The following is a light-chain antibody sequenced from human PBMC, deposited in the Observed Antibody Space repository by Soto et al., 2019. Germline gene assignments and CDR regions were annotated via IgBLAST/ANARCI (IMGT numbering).Light chain of an antibody. V-gene: IGKV1-39*01. CDR2: AAS. J-gene: IGKJ2*01. CDR3: QQTYSIPYT. CDR1: QTISSY. Sequence: DIQMTQSPSSLSASLGDRVTITCRASQTISSYLNWYQQKPGKAPKFLIYAASSLQSGVPSRFSGSGSGTDFTLTIDNLHPEDFATYYCQQTYSIPYTFGQGTKLEIK.